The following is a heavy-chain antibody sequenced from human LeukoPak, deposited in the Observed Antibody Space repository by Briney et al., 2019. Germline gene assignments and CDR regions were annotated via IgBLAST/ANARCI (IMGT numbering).Heavy chain of an antibody. CDR1: GYTFTSYY. CDR3: ARQNHRLELPFDY. D-gene: IGHD1-7*01. J-gene: IGHJ4*02. Sequence: ASVKVSCKASGYTFTSYYMHWVRQAPGQGLEWMGIINPSGGSTSYAQKFQGRVTMTSDTSTSTVYMELSSLRSGDTAVYYCARQNHRLELPFDYWGQGTLVTVSS. V-gene: IGHV1-46*01. CDR2: INPSGGST.